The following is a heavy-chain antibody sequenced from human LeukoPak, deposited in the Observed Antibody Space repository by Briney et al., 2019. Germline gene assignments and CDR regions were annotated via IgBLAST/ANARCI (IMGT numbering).Heavy chain of an antibody. CDR1: GDSINGGGYY. D-gene: IGHD3-10*01. J-gene: IGHJ4*02. CDR2: IYYSGST. V-gene: IGHV4-31*03. CDR3: ARDAYYGPGSLVY. Sequence: PSQTLSLTCTVCGDSINGGGYYWSWIRQHPGKGLEWIGYIYYSGSTYYNPSLKSRVTISVDTSKNQFSLKVSSVTVADTAVYYCARDAYYGPGSLVYWGQGTLVTVSS.